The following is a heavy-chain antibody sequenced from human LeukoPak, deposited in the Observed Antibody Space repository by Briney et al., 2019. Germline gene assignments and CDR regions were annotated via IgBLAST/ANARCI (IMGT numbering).Heavy chain of an antibody. CDR2: SSPYNGKT. Sequence: ASVKVSCTASGYTFINYGITWVRQAPGQGLEWMGWSSPYNGKTNYAQKLQGRVTMTTDTSTNTAYMELRSLRSDDTAVYYCARGGIDIVSVPVSNWFDHWGQGTLVTVSS. J-gene: IGHJ5*02. CDR1: GYTFINYG. CDR3: ARGGIDIVSVPVSNWFDH. D-gene: IGHD2/OR15-2a*01. V-gene: IGHV1-18*01.